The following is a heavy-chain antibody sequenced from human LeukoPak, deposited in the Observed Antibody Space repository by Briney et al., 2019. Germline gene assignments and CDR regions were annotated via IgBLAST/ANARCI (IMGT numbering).Heavy chain of an antibody. V-gene: IGHV7-4-1*02. CDR2: INTNTGNP. Sequence: ASVTVSCKASGGTFSSYAISWVRQAPGQGLEWMGWINTNTGNPTYAQGFTGRFVFSLDTSVSTAYLQISSLKAEDTAVYYCARERSGIAADREVNWLDPWGQGTLVTVSS. J-gene: IGHJ5*02. CDR3: ARERSGIAADREVNWLDP. CDR1: GGTFSSYA. D-gene: IGHD6-13*01.